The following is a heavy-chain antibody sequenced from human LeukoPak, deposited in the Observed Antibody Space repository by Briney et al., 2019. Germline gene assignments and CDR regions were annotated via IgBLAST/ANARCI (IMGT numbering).Heavy chain of an antibody. CDR2: TYSDSST. Sequence: AGGSLRLSCAASGFTVSNNYMSWVRQAPGKGLEWVSITYSDSSTNYADSVKGRFTISRDTSQNTLSLQMNSLRAEDTAVYHCVRKSRDLNAAFDIWGQGTVVTVSS. CDR1: GFTVSNNY. CDR3: VRKSRDLNAAFDI. V-gene: IGHV3-53*01. D-gene: IGHD2-21*02. J-gene: IGHJ3*02.